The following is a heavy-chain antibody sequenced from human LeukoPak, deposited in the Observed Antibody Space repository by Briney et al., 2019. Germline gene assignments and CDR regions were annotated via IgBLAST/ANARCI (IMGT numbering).Heavy chain of an antibody. CDR3: ASDHIAARDYFDY. CDR1: GGTFSSYA. V-gene: IGHV1-69*01. Sequence: ASVKVSCKASGGTFSSYAISWVRQAPGQGLEWMGGIIPIFGTANYAQKFQGRATITADESTSTAYMELSSLRSEDTAVYYCASDHIAARDYFDYWGQGTLVTVSS. D-gene: IGHD6-6*01. CDR2: IIPIFGTA. J-gene: IGHJ4*02.